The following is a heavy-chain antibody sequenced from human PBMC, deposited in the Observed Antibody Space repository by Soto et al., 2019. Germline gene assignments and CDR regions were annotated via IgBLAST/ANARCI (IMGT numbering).Heavy chain of an antibody. Sequence: SGPTLVNPTQTLTLTCTFSGFSLTTRPVGVGWIRQPPGKALECLALIYWDDDKRYSPSLNSRLTITKDTSKNQVVLTMTNVDPVDTATYYCAHRRAMGSNWNYGDFDYSGQGTVVTVSS. J-gene: IGHJ4*02. V-gene: IGHV2-5*02. D-gene: IGHD1-7*01. CDR3: AHRRAMGSNWNYGDFDY. CDR2: IYWDDDK. CDR1: GFSLTTRPVG.